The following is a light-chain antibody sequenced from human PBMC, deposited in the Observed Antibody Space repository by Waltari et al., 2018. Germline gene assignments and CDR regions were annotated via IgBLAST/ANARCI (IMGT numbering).Light chain of an antibody. CDR2: AAS. J-gene: IGKJ2*01. V-gene: IGKV1-39*01. Sequence: DIQMTQSPSSLSASVGDRVTITCRASQSISSYLNWYQQKPGKAPNLLMYAASSLQSGVPSRFSGSGFGTDFTLTISSLQPEDFATYYCQQSYSSPHTFGQGTKLEIK. CDR1: QSISSY. CDR3: QQSYSSPHT.